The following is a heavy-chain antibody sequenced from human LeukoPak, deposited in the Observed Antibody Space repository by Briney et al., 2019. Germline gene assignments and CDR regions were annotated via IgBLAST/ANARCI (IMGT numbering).Heavy chain of an antibody. CDR2: ISSSSSYI. V-gene: IGHV3-21*01. CDR3: ARDPPTYYYGSGRGAFDI. J-gene: IGHJ3*02. D-gene: IGHD3-10*01. CDR1: GFTFSSYS. Sequence: GGSLRLSCAASGFTFSSYSMNWVRQAPGKGLEWVSSISSSSSYIYYADSVKGRFTISRDNAKDSLYLQMNSLRAEDTAVYYCARDPPTYYYGSGRGAFDIWGQGTMVTVSS.